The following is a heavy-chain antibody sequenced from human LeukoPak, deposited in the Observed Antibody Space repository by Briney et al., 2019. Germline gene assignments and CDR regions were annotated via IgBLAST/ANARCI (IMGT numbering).Heavy chain of an antibody. D-gene: IGHD6-13*01. CDR1: GGSISSYH. Sequence: KPSETLSLTCTVSGGSISSYHWSWIRQPPGKGLEWIGYIYYSGSTNYNPSLKSRVTISVDTSKNQFSLKLSSVTAADTAVYYCARSGQQLSPATWFDPWGQGTLVTVSS. J-gene: IGHJ5*02. CDR3: ARSGQQLSPATWFDP. CDR2: IYYSGST. V-gene: IGHV4-59*01.